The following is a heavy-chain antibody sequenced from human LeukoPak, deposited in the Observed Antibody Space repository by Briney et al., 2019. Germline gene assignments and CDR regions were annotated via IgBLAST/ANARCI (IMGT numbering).Heavy chain of an antibody. CDR3: ARQRDTASVGAFDT. J-gene: IGHJ3*02. D-gene: IGHD2-2*02. CDR2: IHFTGTT. V-gene: IGHV4-39*01. CDR1: GGSIRSNTNFWGWDSSSY. Sequence: SETLSLTCSLSGGSIRSNTNFWGWDSSSYWGWIRQPPGKGLEWIGSIHFTGTTYYNSSLQSRLTISVDTSKNLFSLKLTSVTATDTALYYCARQRDTASVGAFDTWGQGAVVIVSP.